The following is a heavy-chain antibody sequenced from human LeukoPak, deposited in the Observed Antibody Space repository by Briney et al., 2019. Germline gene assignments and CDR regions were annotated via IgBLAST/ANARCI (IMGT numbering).Heavy chain of an antibody. Sequence: ASVKVSCKASGYTFTDYYMHWVRQAPGQGLEWMGWINPDTGGTDCAQKFQGRVTMTTDTSISTAYMELSRLISDDTAVYYCARDWLLRYSQGGFDYWGQGTLVAVSS. CDR2: INPDTGGT. D-gene: IGHD3-9*01. CDR3: ARDWLLRYSQGGFDY. J-gene: IGHJ4*02. V-gene: IGHV1-2*02. CDR1: GYTFTDYY.